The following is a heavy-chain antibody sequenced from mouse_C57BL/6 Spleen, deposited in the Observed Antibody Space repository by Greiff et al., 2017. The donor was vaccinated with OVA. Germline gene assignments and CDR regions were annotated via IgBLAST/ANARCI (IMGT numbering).Heavy chain of an antibody. V-gene: IGHV1-42*01. J-gene: IGHJ2*01. CDR2: INPSTGGT. Sequence: EVQLQQSGPELVKPGASVKISCKASGYSFTGYYMNWVKQSPEKSLEWIGEINPSTGGTTYNQKFKAKATLTVDKSSSTAYMQRKSLTSEDSAVYYCALGLYYFDYWGQGTTLTVSS. CDR3: ALGLYYFDY. CDR1: GYSFTGYY.